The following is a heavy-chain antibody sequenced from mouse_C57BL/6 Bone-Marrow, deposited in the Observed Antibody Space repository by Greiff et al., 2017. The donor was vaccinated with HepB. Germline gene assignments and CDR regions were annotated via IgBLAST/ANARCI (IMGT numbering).Heavy chain of an antibody. J-gene: IGHJ3*01. D-gene: IGHD1-1*01. V-gene: IGHV1-18*01. CDR2: INPNNGGT. CDR3: ARSGIYYYGSSPAWFAY. CDR1: GYTFTDYN. Sequence: EVQLQQSGPELVKPGASVKIPCKASGYTFTDYNMDWVKQSHGKSLEWIGDINPNNGGTSYNQKFKGKATLTVDKSSSTAYMELRSLTSEDTAVYYCARSGIYYYGSSPAWFAYWGQGTLVTVSA.